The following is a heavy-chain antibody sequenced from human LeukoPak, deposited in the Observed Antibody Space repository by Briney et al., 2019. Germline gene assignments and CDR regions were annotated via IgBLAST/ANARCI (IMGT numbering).Heavy chain of an antibody. D-gene: IGHD3-10*01. CDR3: ARGMRLVRGLMFDY. CDR2: ISSSGSTM. CDR1: GFTFSSFE. J-gene: IGHJ4*02. Sequence: GGSLRLSSAASGFTFSSFEMSWVRQAPGTGLEWISYISSSGSTMYYADSVKGHFTTSRDNVKNSLYLQMNSLRAEDTAVYYCARGMRLVRGLMFDYWGQGTLVTVSS. V-gene: IGHV3-48*03.